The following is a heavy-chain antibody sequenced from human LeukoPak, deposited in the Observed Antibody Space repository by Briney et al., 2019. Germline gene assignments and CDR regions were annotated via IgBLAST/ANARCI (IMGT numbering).Heavy chain of an antibody. J-gene: IGHJ4*02. V-gene: IGHV3-30*02. CDR1: GFTFSSYG. D-gene: IGHD5-18*01. Sequence: GGSLRLSCAAPGFTFSSYGMHWVRQAPGKGLEWVACIRYDGSNKYYADSVKGRFTISRDNSKNTLYLQMNSLRAEDTAVYYCARNSYDGSTFDYWGQGTLVTVSS. CDR2: IRYDGSNK. CDR3: ARNSYDGSTFDY.